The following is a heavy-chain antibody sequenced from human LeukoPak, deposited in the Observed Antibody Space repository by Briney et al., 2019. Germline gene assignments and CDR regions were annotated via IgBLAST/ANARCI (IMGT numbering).Heavy chain of an antibody. J-gene: IGHJ6*04. D-gene: IGHD2-2*01. CDR1: GFTFNDYW. CDR2: IKQDGSGK. Sequence: GGSLRLSCAASGFTFNDYWMTWVRQAPGKGLEWVAQIKQDGSGKYYVDSLKGRFTISRDNAKNSLFLQMNSLRAEDTAVYYCVRDCSSASLSSGCYYAMDVWGKGTTVTVSS. V-gene: IGHV3-7*03. CDR3: VRDCSSASLSSGCYYAMDV.